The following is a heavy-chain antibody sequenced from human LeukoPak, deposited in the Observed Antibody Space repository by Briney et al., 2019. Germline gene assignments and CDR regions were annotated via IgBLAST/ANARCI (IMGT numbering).Heavy chain of an antibody. D-gene: IGHD2-2*01. J-gene: IGHJ5*02. CDR1: GGTFISYA. CDR3: ARGYCSSTSCSHYYNWFDP. Sequence: GASVKASCKASGGTFISYAISWVRQAPGQGLEWMGGIIPIFGTANYAQKFQGRVTITADESTSTAYMELSSLRSEDTAVYYCARGYCSSTSCSHYYNWFDPWGQGTLVTVSS. CDR2: IIPIFGTA. V-gene: IGHV1-69*13.